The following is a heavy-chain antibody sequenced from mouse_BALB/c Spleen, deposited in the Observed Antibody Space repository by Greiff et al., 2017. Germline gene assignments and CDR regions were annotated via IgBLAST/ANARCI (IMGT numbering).Heavy chain of an antibody. V-gene: IGHV5-17*02. Sequence: EVKLMESGGGLVQPGGSRKLSCAASGFTFSSFGMHWVRQAPEKGLEWVAYISSGSSTIYYADTVKGRFTISRDNPKNTLFLQMTSLRSEDTAMYYCARSGQGPYYFDYWGQGTTLTVSS. CDR3: ARSGQGPYYFDY. J-gene: IGHJ2*01. CDR2: ISSGSSTI. CDR1: GFTFSSFG. D-gene: IGHD3-3*01.